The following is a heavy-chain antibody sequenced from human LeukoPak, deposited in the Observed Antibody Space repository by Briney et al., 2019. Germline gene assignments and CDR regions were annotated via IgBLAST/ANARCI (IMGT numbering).Heavy chain of an antibody. V-gene: IGHV3-23*01. J-gene: IGHJ4*02. CDR3: AKVRSDYYDILTGNYNPLFDY. CDR2: IRGSGGGT. Sequence: PGGSLRLSCAASGFTFSSYAMSWVRQAPGKGLEWVSAIRGSGGGTYYADSVKGRFTISRDNSKNTLYLQMNSLRAEDTAVYYCAKVRSDYYDILTGNYNPLFDYWGQGTLVTVSS. CDR1: GFTFSSYA. D-gene: IGHD3-9*01.